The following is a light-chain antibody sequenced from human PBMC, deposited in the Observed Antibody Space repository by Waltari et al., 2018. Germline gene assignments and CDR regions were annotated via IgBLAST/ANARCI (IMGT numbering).Light chain of an antibody. CDR2: GNS. CDR1: NSNIGAGYD. CDR3: QSYDSSLSGSV. J-gene: IGLJ2*01. V-gene: IGLV1-40*01. Sequence: QSGLTQPPSVSGAPGQRVTIPCTGSNSNIGAGYDVPWYQLLPGTAPKLLIYGNSNRPSGVPDRFSGSKSGTSASLAITGLQAEDEAGYYCQSYDSSLSGSVFGGGTKLTVL.